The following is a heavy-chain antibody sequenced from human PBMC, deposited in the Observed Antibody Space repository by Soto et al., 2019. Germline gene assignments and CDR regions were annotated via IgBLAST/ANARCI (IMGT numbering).Heavy chain of an antibody. CDR2: ISSSSTYI. D-gene: IGHD3-9*01. J-gene: IGHJ5*02. V-gene: IGHV3-21*01. Sequence: EVQLVESGGGLVKPGGSLRLSCAASGFTFSSYNMNWVRQAPGKGLEWVSSISSSSTYIYYADSGKGRFTISRDNAKNSLYLQMNSLRAEDTAVYYCARETTYDLLTASYWNWFDPWGQGTLVTGSS. CDR3: ARETTYDLLTASYWNWFDP. CDR1: GFTFSSYN.